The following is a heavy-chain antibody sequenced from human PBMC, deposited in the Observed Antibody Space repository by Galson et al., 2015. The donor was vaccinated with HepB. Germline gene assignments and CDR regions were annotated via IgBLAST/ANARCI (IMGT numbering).Heavy chain of an antibody. CDR2: ISYDGSNK. CDR3: ARVYLTGPYYYGMDV. D-gene: IGHD1-14*01. J-gene: IGHJ6*01. Sequence: SLRLSCAASGFTFSSYAMHWVRQAPGKGLEWVAVISYDGSNKYYADSVKGRFTISRDNSKNTLYLQMNSLRAEDTAVYYCARVYLTGPYYYGMDVWGQGTTVTVSS. V-gene: IGHV3-30*04. CDR1: GFTFSSYA.